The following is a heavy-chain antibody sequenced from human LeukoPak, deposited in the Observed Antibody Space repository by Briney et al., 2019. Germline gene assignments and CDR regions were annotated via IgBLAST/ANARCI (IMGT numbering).Heavy chain of an antibody. CDR3: ASSGYSYGPAAYYFDY. Sequence: PGGSLRLSCAASGFTFSSYSMNWVRQAPGKGLEWVSSISSGRSLTYYGDSVRGRFTISRDNAKNSLYLQMNSLRAEDTAVYYCASSGYSYGPAAYYFDYWGQGTLVTVSS. CDR2: ISSGRSLT. V-gene: IGHV3-21*01. J-gene: IGHJ4*02. CDR1: GFTFSSYS. D-gene: IGHD5-18*01.